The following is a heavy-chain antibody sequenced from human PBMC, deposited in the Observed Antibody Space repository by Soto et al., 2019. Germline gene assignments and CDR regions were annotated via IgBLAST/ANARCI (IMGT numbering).Heavy chain of an antibody. J-gene: IGHJ5*02. V-gene: IGHV1-8*01. CDR1: GYTFTSFD. Sequence: ASVKVSCKASGYTFTSFDINWVRQATGQGLEWMGWMNPNSGNTGYAQKFQGRVTMTRNTSISTAYMELSSLRSEDTAVYYCAREGPIAARPPGMHVNWFDPWGQGTLVTVSS. D-gene: IGHD6-6*01. CDR2: MNPNSGNT. CDR3: AREGPIAARPPGMHVNWFDP.